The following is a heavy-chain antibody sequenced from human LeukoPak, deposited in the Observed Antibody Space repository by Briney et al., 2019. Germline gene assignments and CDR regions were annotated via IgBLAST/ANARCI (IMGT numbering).Heavy chain of an antibody. CDR3: AGYVSPYYFDK. D-gene: IGHD3-16*01. CDR1: GFTVSTNY. V-gene: IGHV3-66*02. CDR2: IYSGGTT. Sequence: GGSLRLSCAASGFTVSTNYMSWVRRAPGKGLEWVSLIYSGGTTYYADSVKGRFTVSRDNSKNTLYLQMNSLRVEDTAVYYCAGYVSPYYFDKWGQGTLVTVSS. J-gene: IGHJ4*02.